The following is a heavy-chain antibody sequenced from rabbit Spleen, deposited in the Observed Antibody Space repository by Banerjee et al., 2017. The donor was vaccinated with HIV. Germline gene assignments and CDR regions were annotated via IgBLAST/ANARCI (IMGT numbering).Heavy chain of an antibody. J-gene: IGHJ4*01. CDR2: VYAGSGGRT. V-gene: IGHV1S40*01. CDR1: GFSFNSGYD. D-gene: IGHD1-1*01. Sequence: QSLEESGGGLVKPGASLTLTCKASGFSFNSGYDMCWVRQAPGKGLEWIACVYAGSGGRTHYARWVNGRFTISSHNAQNTLYLQLNSLTAADTATYFCVRGASSSGYYSLWGPGTLVTVS. CDR3: VRGASSSGYYSL.